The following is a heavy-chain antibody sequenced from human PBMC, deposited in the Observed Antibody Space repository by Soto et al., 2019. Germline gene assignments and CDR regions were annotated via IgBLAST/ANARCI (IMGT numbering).Heavy chain of an antibody. J-gene: IGHJ6*02. CDR2: ISSNGGST. Sequence: PGGSLRLSCSASGFTFSISAMHWVRQAPGKGLEYVSAISSNGGSTYYADSVKGRFTISRDNSKNTLYLQMSSLRAEDTAVYYCVNDPDYYGMDVWGQGTTVTVPS. CDR1: GFTFSISA. CDR3: VNDPDYYGMDV. V-gene: IGHV3-64D*08.